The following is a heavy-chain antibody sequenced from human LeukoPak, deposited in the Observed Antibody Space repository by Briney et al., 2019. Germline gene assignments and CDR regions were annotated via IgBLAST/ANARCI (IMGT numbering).Heavy chain of an antibody. CDR2: ISSSGTTI. J-gene: IGHJ4*02. CDR3: AKSNSPMLRRAKAQFDY. Sequence: GGSLRLSCAASGFTFSDYYMSWIRQAPGKGLEWVSYISSSGTTIYYADSVKGRFTISRDNSKNTLYLQMNSLRAEDTAVYYCAKSNSPMLRRAKAQFDYWGQGTLVTVSS. V-gene: IGHV3-11*01. CDR1: GFTFSDYY. D-gene: IGHD4-23*01.